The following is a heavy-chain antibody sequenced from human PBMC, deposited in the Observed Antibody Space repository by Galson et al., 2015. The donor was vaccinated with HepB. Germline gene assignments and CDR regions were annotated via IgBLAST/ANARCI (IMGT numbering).Heavy chain of an antibody. V-gene: IGHV1-2*02. D-gene: IGHD3-10*01. J-gene: IGHJ4*02. CDR1: GYTFSGYY. CDR3: ARPLWFGDLFYFDY. Sequence: SVKVSCKASGYTFSGYYMHWVRQAPGQGLEWMGWINPKSGGTNYAQKFQGRVTMTRDTSISTAYMELSRLRSDDTAVYYCARPLWFGDLFYFDYWGQGTLVTVSS. CDR2: INPKSGGT.